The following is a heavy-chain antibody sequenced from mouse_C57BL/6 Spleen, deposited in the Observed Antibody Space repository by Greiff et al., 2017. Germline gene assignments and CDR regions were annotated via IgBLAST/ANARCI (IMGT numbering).Heavy chain of an antibody. Sequence: EVKLMESGGDLVKPGGSLKLSCAASGFTFSSYGMSWVRQTPDKRLEWVATISSGGSYTYYPDSVKGQFTISRDNAKNTLYLQMRSLKSEDTAMYYGARHQADDGYYGIYYYAMDYWGQGTSVTVSS. CDR2: ISSGGSYT. J-gene: IGHJ4*01. CDR3: ARHQADDGYYGIYYYAMDY. CDR1: GFTFSSYG. D-gene: IGHD2-3*01. V-gene: IGHV5-6*02.